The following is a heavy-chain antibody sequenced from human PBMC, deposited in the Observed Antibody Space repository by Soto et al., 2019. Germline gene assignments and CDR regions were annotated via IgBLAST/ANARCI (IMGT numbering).Heavy chain of an antibody. CDR3: ARPYDFWSGYYDY. V-gene: IGHV3-33*01. Sequence: GGSLRLSCAASGFTFSSYGMHWVRQAPGKGLEWVAVIWYDGSNKYYADSVKGRFTISRDNSKNTLYLQMNSLRAEDTAVYYCARPYDFWSGYYDYWGQGTLVTVSS. CDR2: IWYDGSNK. CDR1: GFTFSSYG. D-gene: IGHD3-3*01. J-gene: IGHJ4*02.